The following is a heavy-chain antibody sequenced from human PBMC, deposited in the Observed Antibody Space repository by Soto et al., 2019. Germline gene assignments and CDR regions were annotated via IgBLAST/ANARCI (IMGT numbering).Heavy chain of an antibody. CDR3: ARVDGYTYPNDY. Sequence: PGGSLRLSCAASGFTLSGYGMNWVRQAPGKGLEWVSSITSRSDDVYYADSLKGRFTISRDNAKNSLYLQMNGLRAADTAVYYCARVDGYTYPNDYWGQGTLVTVSS. D-gene: IGHD5-12*01. J-gene: IGHJ4*02. CDR2: ITSRSDDV. CDR1: GFTLSGYG. V-gene: IGHV3-21*01.